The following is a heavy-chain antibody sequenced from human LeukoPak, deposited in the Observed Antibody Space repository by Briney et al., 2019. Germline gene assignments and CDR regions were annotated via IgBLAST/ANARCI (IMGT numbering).Heavy chain of an antibody. J-gene: IGHJ4*02. D-gene: IGHD3-10*01. CDR2: ISYDGSNK. Sequence: QPGRSLRLSCAASGFTFSSYAMHWVRQAPGKGLEWVAVISYDGSNKYYADSVKGRFTISRDNSKNTLYLQMNSLRAEDTAVYYCAKGGFGELSTPSFDYWGQGTLVTVSS. CDR3: AKGGFGELSTPSFDY. CDR1: GFTFSSYA. V-gene: IGHV3-30-3*01.